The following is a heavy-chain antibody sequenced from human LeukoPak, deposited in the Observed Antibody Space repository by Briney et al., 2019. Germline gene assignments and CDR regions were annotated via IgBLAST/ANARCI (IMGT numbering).Heavy chain of an antibody. CDR3: ARVVLWFGESGRYYFDY. CDR2: IIPILGIV. J-gene: IGHJ4*02. D-gene: IGHD3-10*01. CDR1: GGIFTSFA. Sequence: SVKVSCKASGGIFTSFAFGWVRQAPGQGLEWMGRIIPILGIVNYAQKFQGRITITGDESTNTAYMELSSLRSDDTAVYYCARVVLWFGESGRYYFDYWGQGTLVTVSS. V-gene: IGHV1-69*15.